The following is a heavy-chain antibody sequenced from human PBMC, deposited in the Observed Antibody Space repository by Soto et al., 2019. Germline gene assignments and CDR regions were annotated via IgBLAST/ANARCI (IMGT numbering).Heavy chain of an antibody. CDR3: AKDPSDDYGYDY. CDR1: GFTFSSYG. Sequence: QVQLVESGGGVVQPGRSLRLSCAASGFTFSSYGMHWVRQAPGKGLEWVAVISYDGSNKYYADSVKGRFTISRDNSKSSLYLQMNSLRAEDTAVYYCAKDPSDDYGYDYWGQGTLVSVSS. D-gene: IGHD4-17*01. J-gene: IGHJ4*02. V-gene: IGHV3-30*18. CDR2: ISYDGSNK.